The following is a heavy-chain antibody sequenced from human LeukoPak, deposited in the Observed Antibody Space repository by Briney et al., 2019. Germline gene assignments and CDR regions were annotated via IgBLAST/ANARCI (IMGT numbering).Heavy chain of an antibody. CDR1: GYTFTSYY. D-gene: IGHD2-2*01. Sequence: GASVKVSCKASGYTFTSYYMHWVRQAPGQGLEWMGIINPSGGSTSYAQKFQGRVTMTRDTSTSTVYMELSSLRSEDTAVYYGARDNQGCSSTSCYWGGGGDYWGQGTLVTVSS. V-gene: IGHV1-46*01. CDR2: INPSGGST. CDR3: ARDNQGCSSTSCYWGGGGDY. J-gene: IGHJ4*02.